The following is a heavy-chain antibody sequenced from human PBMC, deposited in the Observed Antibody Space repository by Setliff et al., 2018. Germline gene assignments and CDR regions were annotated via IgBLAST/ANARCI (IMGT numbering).Heavy chain of an antibody. Sequence: PSETLSLTCTVSGGSISSFYWSWIRQPPGKGLEWIGYIYYSGSTNYNPSLKSRVTISVDTSKNYFSLKLKSVTAADTAIYFCARGNYAYWYFDLWGRGTLVTVSS. J-gene: IGHJ2*01. CDR2: IYYSGST. V-gene: IGHV4-59*12. CDR1: GGSISSFY. D-gene: IGHD1-7*01. CDR3: ARGNYAYWYFDL.